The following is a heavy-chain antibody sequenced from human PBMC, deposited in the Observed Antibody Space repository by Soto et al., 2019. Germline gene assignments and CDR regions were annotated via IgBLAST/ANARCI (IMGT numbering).Heavy chain of an antibody. CDR1: GYTFTSYG. CDR2: ISAYNGNT. J-gene: IGHJ5*02. D-gene: IGHD5-18*01. V-gene: IGHV1-18*01. CDR3: ARVRFRAMVLPGKKTNWFDP. Sequence: VASVKVSCKASGYTFTSYGISWVRQAPGQGLEWMGWISAYNGNTNYAQELQGRVTMTTDTSTSTACMELRSLRSDDTAVYYCARVRFRAMVLPGKKTNWFDPWGQGTLVTVSS.